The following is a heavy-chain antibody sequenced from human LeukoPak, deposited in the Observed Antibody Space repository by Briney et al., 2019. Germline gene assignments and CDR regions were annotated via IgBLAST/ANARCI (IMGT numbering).Heavy chain of an antibody. V-gene: IGHV5-51*01. CDR1: GYSFTSYW. D-gene: IGHD3-22*01. Sequence: GESLKISCQGSGYSFTSYWIGWMRQMPGQGLELMAIIYPANSATRYSPSVQGRVTISADNSINTAYLQWSSLRASDTAMYYCAIQAYYHNTAYGNWGQGTLVTVSS. CDR3: AIQAYYHNTAYGN. CDR2: IYPANSAT. J-gene: IGHJ4*02.